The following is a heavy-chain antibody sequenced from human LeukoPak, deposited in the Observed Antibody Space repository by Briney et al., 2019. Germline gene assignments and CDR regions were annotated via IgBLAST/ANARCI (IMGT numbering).Heavy chain of an antibody. CDR3: ARDAGPGGGDDAFDI. CDR1: GGSISSGGYY. J-gene: IGHJ3*02. V-gene: IGHV4-31*03. CDR2: IYYSGST. D-gene: IGHD4-17*01. Sequence: SSETLSLTCTVSGGSISSGGYYWSWIRQHPGKGLEWIGYIYYSGSTYYNPSLKSRVTISVDTSKNQFSLKLSSVTAADTAVYYCARDAGPGGGDDAFDIWGQGTMVTVSS.